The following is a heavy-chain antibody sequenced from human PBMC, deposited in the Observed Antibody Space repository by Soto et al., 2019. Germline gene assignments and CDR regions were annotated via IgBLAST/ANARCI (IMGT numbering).Heavy chain of an antibody. CDR3: ARERIAAGGTHDAIDI. V-gene: IGHV3-53*01. J-gene: IGHJ3*02. D-gene: IGHD6-13*01. CDR1: GLSVSSNY. Sequence: GGSLRLSCEASGLSVSSNYMTWVRQAPGKGLEWVSLIFAGGRTYYADSVKGRFTISRDNSKNTLYLQMNSLSAEDTGVYYCARERIAAGGTHDAIDIWGQGSILTVSS. CDR2: IFAGGRT.